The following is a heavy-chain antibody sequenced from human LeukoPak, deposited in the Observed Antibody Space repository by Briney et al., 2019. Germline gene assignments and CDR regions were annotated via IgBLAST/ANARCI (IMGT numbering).Heavy chain of an antibody. V-gene: IGHV4-4*07. D-gene: IGHD3-10*01. J-gene: IGHJ4*02. CDR1: GGSISSYY. CDR3: SRSTLIRRYYDGSGNYRRRSPSYFDN. Sequence: SETLSLTCTVSGGSISSYYWNWIRQPAGKGLEWIGRIYTSGSTYYNPSLKSRVTISVDTSKNQFSLKLTSVTAADTAVYYCSRSTLIRRYYDGSGNYRRRSPSYFDNWGQGTLVTVSS. CDR2: IYTSGST.